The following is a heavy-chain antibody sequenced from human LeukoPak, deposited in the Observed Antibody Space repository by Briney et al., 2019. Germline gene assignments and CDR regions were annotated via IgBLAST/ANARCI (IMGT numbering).Heavy chain of an antibody. CDR3: IRFLEWEPDPG. CDR1: GFTFSSYW. CDR2: INTDGSST. J-gene: IGHJ4*02. Sequence: PGGSLRLSCAASGFTFSSYWMHWVRQAPGKGLVWVSRINTDGSSTSYADSVKGRFTISRDNAKNTLYLQMNSLRAEDTAVYYCIRFLEWEPDPGWGQGTLVTVSS. V-gene: IGHV3-74*01. D-gene: IGHD3-3*01.